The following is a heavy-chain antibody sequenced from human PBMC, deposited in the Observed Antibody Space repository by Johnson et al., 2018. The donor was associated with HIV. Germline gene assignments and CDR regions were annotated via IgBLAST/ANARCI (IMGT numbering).Heavy chain of an antibody. CDR3: ARAHLIFPKNAFDI. D-gene: IGHD3-3*02. CDR1: GFTFSSYW. CDR2: INLDGSQR. J-gene: IGHJ3*02. V-gene: IGHV3-7*01. Sequence: MQLVESGGGLVQPGGSLRLSCAASGFTFSSYWMSWVRQAPGKGLEWVANINLDGSQRYFLDSVQGRFTISRDNVNNSVFLLLNSLRVDDTAVYFCARAHLIFPKNAFDIWGQGTTVTVSS.